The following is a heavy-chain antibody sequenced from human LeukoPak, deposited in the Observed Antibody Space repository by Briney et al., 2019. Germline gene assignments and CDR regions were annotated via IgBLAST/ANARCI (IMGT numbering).Heavy chain of an antibody. CDR1: GGSFSGYY. D-gene: IGHD3-3*01. J-gene: IGHJ5*02. V-gene: IGHV4-34*01. Sequence: PSETLSLTCAVYGGSFSGYYWSWIRQPPGKGLEWIGSIYYSGSTYYNPSLKSRVTISVDTSKNQFSLKLSSVTAADTAVYYCARTPHHYDFWSGYYRSRNWFDPWGQGTLVTVSS. CDR2: IYYSGST. CDR3: ARTPHHYDFWSGYYRSRNWFDP.